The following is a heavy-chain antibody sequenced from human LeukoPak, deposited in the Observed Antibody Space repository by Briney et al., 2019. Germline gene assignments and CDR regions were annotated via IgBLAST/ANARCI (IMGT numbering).Heavy chain of an antibody. D-gene: IGHD1-26*01. V-gene: IGHV4-4*02. CDR3: SRESGPFCPFGY. CDR1: GGSISGTNW. CDR2: ISLAGQT. J-gene: IGHJ4*02. Sequence: SGTLSLTCGVSGGSISGTNWWSWVRRPPGQGLEWIGEISLAGQTNFNPSLNGRVTMSLDKSSNKLYLHLTSVTAADTATYFCSRESGPFCPFGYWGGGPLVIVSS.